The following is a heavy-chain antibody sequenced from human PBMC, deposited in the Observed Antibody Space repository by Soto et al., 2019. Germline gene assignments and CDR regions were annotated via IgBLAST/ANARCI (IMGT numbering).Heavy chain of an antibody. Sequence: GSLRLSCSASCFTFSRYSMNWVRQAPGKGLEWVSSISSTTNYIYYADSMKGRFTVSRDNAKNSVYLDMNSLSAEDTAVYYCARESEDLTSNFDYWGQGTLVTVSS. V-gene: IGHV3-21*01. CDR3: ARESEDLTSNFDY. CDR1: CFTFSRYS. J-gene: IGHJ4*02. CDR2: ISSTTNYI.